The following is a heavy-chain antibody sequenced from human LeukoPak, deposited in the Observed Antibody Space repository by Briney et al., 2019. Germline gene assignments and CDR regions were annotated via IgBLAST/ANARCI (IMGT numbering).Heavy chain of an antibody. J-gene: IGHJ4*02. V-gene: IGHV1-69*01. CDR3: ARELRVRGVNQVYFDY. CDR2: IIPIFGTA. CDR1: GGTFSSYA. D-gene: IGHD3-10*01. Sequence: ASVKVSCKASGGTFSSYAISWVRQAPGQGLEWMGGIIPIFGTANYAQKFQGRVTITADESTSTAYMELSSLRSEDTAVYYCARELRVRGVNQVYFDYWGQGTLVTVSS.